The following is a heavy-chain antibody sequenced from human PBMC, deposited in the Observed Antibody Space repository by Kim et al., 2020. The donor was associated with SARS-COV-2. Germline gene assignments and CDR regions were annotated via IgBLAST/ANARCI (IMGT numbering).Heavy chain of an antibody. CDR2: IYYSGST. J-gene: IGHJ4*02. CDR3: ARVLAAGMAYYFDY. V-gene: IGHV4-59*01. Sequence: SETLSLTCTVSGGSISSYYWSWIRQPPGKGLEWIGYIYYSGSTNYKPSLKSRVTISVDTSKNQFSLKLSSVTAADTAVYYCARVLAAGMAYYFDYWGQGTLVTVSS. D-gene: IGHD6-13*01. CDR1: GGSISSYY.